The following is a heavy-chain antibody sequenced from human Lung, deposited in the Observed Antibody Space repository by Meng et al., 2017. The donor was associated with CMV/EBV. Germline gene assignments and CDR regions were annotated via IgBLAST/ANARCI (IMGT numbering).Heavy chain of an antibody. CDR1: GGSFSGYY. D-gene: IGHD3-10*01. CDR3: ARSKRNNYYGSGIYSKNNSMDV. Sequence: GSLRLXXAVYGGSFSGYYWSWNRQLPGNGLEWIGEINHSGSTNSNPSLKSRVTISVDTSKNQFSLKLSSVTAADTAVYYGARSKRNNYYGSGIYSKNNSMDVWGQGTXVTVSS. CDR2: INHSGST. V-gene: IGHV4-34*01. J-gene: IGHJ6*02.